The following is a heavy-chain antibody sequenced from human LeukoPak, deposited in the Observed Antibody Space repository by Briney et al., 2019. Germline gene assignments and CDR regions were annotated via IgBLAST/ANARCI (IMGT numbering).Heavy chain of an antibody. CDR2: IYYTGST. Sequence: SETLSLTCTVSGGSITSGDYYWSWIRQPPGKGLEWIGYIYYTGSTYYNPSLKSRVTISVDTSKNQFSLKLSSVTAADTAVYYCARSGDHYYGSGNYWGQGTLVTVSS. J-gene: IGHJ4*02. CDR3: ARSGDHYYGSGNY. D-gene: IGHD3-10*01. V-gene: IGHV4-30-4*01. CDR1: GGSITSGDYY.